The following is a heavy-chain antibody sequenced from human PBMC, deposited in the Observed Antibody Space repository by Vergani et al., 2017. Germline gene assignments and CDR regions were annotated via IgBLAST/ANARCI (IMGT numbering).Heavy chain of an antibody. V-gene: IGHV3-23*01. CDR1: GFTFSNSA. J-gene: IGHJ6*02. Sequence: EVQLLESGGGLVQPGGSLRLSCAASGFTFSNSAVSWVRQAPGRGLAWVSSISGPGLSTYYADSVKGRFSISRDNSKNTVFLQMHSLRAEDTAIYYCAREMSGSGGVYYYYGMDVWGQGTTVTVSS. CDR3: AREMSGSGGVYYYYGMDV. CDR2: ISGPGLST. D-gene: IGHD2-8*02.